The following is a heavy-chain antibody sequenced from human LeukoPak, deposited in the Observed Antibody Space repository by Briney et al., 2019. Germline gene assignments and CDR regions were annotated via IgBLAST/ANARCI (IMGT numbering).Heavy chain of an antibody. Sequence: GGSLRLSCAATGYSFKDYGMHWVRQPPGKGLEWVSAINWNGGGTDYADSVKGRFTIFRDNAKNSLYLQLSSLRPEDTALYYRAKHLTAINTYIFFGLDVWGQGTSVTVSS. CDR2: INWNGGGT. CDR1: GYSFKDYG. V-gene: IGHV3-9*01. D-gene: IGHD2-21*02. J-gene: IGHJ6*02. CDR3: AKHLTAINTYIFFGLDV.